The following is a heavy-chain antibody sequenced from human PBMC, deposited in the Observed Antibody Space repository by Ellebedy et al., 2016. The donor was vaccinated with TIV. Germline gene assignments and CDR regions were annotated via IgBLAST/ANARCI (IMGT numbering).Heavy chain of an antibody. V-gene: IGHV3-23*01. D-gene: IGHD4-23*01. CDR1: GFTFSDYA. CDR3: AKDQGSTVVSKGRDF. J-gene: IGHJ1*01. Sequence: GGSLRLSXAASGFTFSDYAMSWVRQAPGKGLHWVSSISFSGGYTSYADSVKGRFTISRDNSKNTLHLQMNSLRADDTDIYYCAKDQGSTVVSKGRDFWGQGTLVTVSP. CDR2: ISFSGGYT.